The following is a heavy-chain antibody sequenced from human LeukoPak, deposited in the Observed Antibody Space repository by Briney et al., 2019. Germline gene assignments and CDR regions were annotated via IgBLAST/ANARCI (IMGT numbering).Heavy chain of an antibody. D-gene: IGHD6-13*01. V-gene: IGHV3-30*03. J-gene: IGHJ5*02. Sequence: PGESLRLSCAASGCTFSIHSMHGVRQAPGKGLEWVAFISYDGSNKYYADSVKGRHTITRDNDKNMLYLQMNSLRTEDTAVYYCERGAGSSSWYWFDPWGQGTLVTVSS. CDR3: ERGAGSSSWYWFDP. CDR2: ISYDGSNK. CDR1: GCTFSIHS.